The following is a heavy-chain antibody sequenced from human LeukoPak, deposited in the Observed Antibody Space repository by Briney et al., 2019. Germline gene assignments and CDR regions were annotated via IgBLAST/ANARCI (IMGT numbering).Heavy chain of an antibody. CDR3: TTVQTGTLSTLYNWFDP. J-gene: IGHJ5*02. CDR1: GFTFSDYG. V-gene: IGHV3-30*02. D-gene: IGHD1-1*01. CDR2: IRQNGNKK. Sequence: GGSLRLSCGASGFTFSDYGMHWVRQAPGKGLEWLAFIRQNGNKKHLADSVKGRFSVSRDNSKNTLYLQMNSLKTEDTAVYYCTTVQTGTLSTLYNWFDPWGQGTLVTVSS.